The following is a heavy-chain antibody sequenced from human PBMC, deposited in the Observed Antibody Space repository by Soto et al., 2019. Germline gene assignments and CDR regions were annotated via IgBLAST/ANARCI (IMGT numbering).Heavy chain of an antibody. Sequence: EVQLVESGGGLVQPGGSLRLSCAASGFIFSSYSMHWVRQAPGKGLQWVSYISTSSRTIYYTDSVRGRFTISRDNAKNSLYLQMNRLRDDDTAVYYCARDLTTSNCGGDCYYGYFDLWGRGTLVTVSS. CDR2: ISTSSRTI. J-gene: IGHJ2*01. CDR3: ARDLTTSNCGGDCYYGYFDL. V-gene: IGHV3-48*02. CDR1: GFIFSSYS. D-gene: IGHD2-21*02.